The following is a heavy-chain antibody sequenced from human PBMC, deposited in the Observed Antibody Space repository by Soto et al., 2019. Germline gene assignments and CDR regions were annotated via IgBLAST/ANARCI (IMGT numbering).Heavy chain of an antibody. CDR2: IHCDDSDT. V-gene: IGHV5-51*01. J-gene: IGHJ4*02. CDR3: GRYGGKTHDY. D-gene: IGHD1-1*01. Sequence: LKLSCKGSGYTFSSYWIGWVRQMPGKGLEWMGIIHCDDSDTEYSPSFEGQVTISADKSINTAYLQWRSLRASDTATHDCGRYGGKTHDYLGQGALVTVTS. CDR1: GYTFSSYW.